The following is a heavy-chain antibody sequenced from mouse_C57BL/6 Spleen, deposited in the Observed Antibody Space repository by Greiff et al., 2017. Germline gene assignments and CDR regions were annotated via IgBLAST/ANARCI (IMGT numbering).Heavy chain of an antibody. Sequence: QVQLQQPGAELVKPGASVKMSCKASGYTFTSYWITWVKQRPGQGLEWIGDIYPGSGSTNYNEKFKSKATLTVDTSSSTAYMQLSSLTSEDSAVYYCARENYCGSSYRYFDVWGTGTTVTVSS. CDR3: ARENYCGSSYRYFDV. CDR1: GYTFTSYW. CDR2: IYPGSGST. D-gene: IGHD1-1*01. V-gene: IGHV1-55*01. J-gene: IGHJ1*03.